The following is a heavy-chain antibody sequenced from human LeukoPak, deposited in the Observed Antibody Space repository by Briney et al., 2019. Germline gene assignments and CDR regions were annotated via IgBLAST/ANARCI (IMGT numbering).Heavy chain of an antibody. CDR2: IYYSGST. CDR3: ARSAYKMATIDY. D-gene: IGHD5-24*01. V-gene: IGHV4-31*03. Sequence: SQTLSLTCTVSGGSISSGGYYWSWIRQHPGKGLGWIGYIYYSGSTYYNPSLKSRVTISVDTSKNQFSLKLSSVTAADTAVYYCARSAYKMATIDYWGQGTLVTVSS. J-gene: IGHJ4*02. CDR1: GGSISSGGYY.